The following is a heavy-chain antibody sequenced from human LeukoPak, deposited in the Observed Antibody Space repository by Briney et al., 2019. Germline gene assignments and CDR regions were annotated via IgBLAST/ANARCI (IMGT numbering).Heavy chain of an antibody. CDR3: AKDPRGSSWPDAEYFQH. CDR1: GFTFSSYA. D-gene: IGHD6-13*01. Sequence: PGASLRLSCAASGFTFSSYAMSWVRQAPGKGLEWVSAISGSGDSTYYADSVKGRFTISRDNSKNTLYLQMNSLRAEDTAVYYCAKDPRGSSWPDAEYFQHWGQGTLVTVSS. CDR2: ISGSGDST. J-gene: IGHJ1*01. V-gene: IGHV3-23*01.